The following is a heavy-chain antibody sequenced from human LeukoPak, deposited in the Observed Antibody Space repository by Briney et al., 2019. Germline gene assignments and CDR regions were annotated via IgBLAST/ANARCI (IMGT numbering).Heavy chain of an antibody. CDR2: IYHSGST. Sequence: PSETLSLTCAVSGGSISSGGYSWSWIRQPPGKGLEWIGYIYHSGSTYYNPSLKSRVTISVDRSKNQFSLKLSSVTAADTAVYYCARDYGYCSSTSCPHDAFDIWGQGTMVTVSS. CDR1: GGSISSGGYS. J-gene: IGHJ3*02. V-gene: IGHV4-30-2*01. CDR3: ARDYGYCSSTSCPHDAFDI. D-gene: IGHD2-2*01.